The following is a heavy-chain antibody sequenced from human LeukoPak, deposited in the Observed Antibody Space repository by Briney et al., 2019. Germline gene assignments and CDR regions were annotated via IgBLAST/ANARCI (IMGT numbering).Heavy chain of an antibody. D-gene: IGHD3-22*01. Sequence: SGPGLVKPSETLSLTCFVSGYSISSGYYWGWIRQPPGKGLEWIGNIHHSGSTYYNPSLKSRVTISVDTSKNQLSLKLSSVTAAGTAVYYCARVFSPYYYDSTWGQGTLVTVSS. CDR1: GYSISSGYY. CDR3: ARVFSPYYYDST. CDR2: IHHSGST. J-gene: IGHJ5*02. V-gene: IGHV4-38-2*02.